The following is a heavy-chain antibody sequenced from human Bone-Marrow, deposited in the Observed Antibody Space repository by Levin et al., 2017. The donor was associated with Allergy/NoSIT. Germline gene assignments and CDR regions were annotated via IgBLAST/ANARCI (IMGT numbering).Heavy chain of an antibody. CDR2: ISYDGRNT. CDR1: GFTFSDYG. V-gene: IGHV3-30*18. D-gene: IGHD5-18*01. Sequence: QSGGSLRLSCAASGFTFSDYGMHWVRQAPGQGLEWVAVISYDGRNTYYADSVKGRFLISRDSSKNTVYLQMDSLRAEDTAVYYCAKDGITARELDYWGQGTLVTVSS. J-gene: IGHJ4*02. CDR3: AKDGITARELDY.